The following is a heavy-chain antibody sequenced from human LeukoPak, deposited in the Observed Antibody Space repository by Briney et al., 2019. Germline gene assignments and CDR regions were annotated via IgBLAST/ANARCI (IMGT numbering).Heavy chain of an antibody. CDR2: INPSTGST. Sequence: ASVKVSCKASGYTFPTYAMNWVRQAPGPGLEWMGIINPSTGSTRYAQKFQGRVTMTRDMSTSTVYMELSSLRSEDTAVYYCAKRTPPHNWFDPWGQGTLVTVSS. V-gene: IGHV1-46*01. CDR1: GYTFPTYA. CDR3: AKRTPPHNWFDP. J-gene: IGHJ5*02. D-gene: IGHD1-14*01.